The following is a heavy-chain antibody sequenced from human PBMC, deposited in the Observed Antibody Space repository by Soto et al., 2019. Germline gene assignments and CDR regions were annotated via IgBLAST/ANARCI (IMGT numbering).Heavy chain of an antibody. V-gene: IGHV3-30-3*01. CDR2: ISYDGSDK. D-gene: IGHD3-22*01. J-gene: IGHJ3*02. CDR1: GFTFSSYA. CDR3: ARPPVGITMRLVAFDI. Sequence: QAKLVESGGGVVQPGRSLRLSCVGSGFTFSSYAMHWVGQAPGKGLEWVAVISYDGSDKYYADSVKGRFTISRDKSKNTLYLQMNSLRTEDTAVYYCARPPVGITMRLVAFDIWGQGTMVTVSS.